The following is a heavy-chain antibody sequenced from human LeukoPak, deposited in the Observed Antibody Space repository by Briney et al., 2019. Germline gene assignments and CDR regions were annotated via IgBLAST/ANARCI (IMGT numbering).Heavy chain of an antibody. Sequence: GGSLRLSCAASGFTFSNYWMSWVRQAPGKGLERVGNIKQDGADKYYVDSVKGRFTISRDNSQNSLCLQMNSLRAEDTAVYFCARGRYTNGWYPDYFDYWGQGTLVTVSS. V-gene: IGHV3-7*01. CDR3: ARGRYTNGWYPDYFDY. CDR2: IKQDGADK. D-gene: IGHD6-19*01. CDR1: GFTFSNYW. J-gene: IGHJ4*02.